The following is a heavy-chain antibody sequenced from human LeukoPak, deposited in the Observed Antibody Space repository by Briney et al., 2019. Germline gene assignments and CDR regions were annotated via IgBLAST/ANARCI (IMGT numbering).Heavy chain of an antibody. CDR3: ASARYSYGYYFDY. D-gene: IGHD5-18*01. J-gene: IGHJ4*02. CDR1: GFTFSSYG. V-gene: IGHV3-33*01. Sequence: QPGGSLRLSCAASGFTFSSYGMHWVRQAPGKGLEWVAVIWYDGSNKYYADSVKGRFTISRDNSKNTLYLQMNSLRAEDTAVYYCASARYSYGYYFDYWGQGVLVTVSS. CDR2: IWYDGSNK.